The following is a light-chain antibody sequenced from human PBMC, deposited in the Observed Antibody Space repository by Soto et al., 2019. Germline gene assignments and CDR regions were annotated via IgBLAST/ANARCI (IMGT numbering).Light chain of an antibody. CDR2: AAS. CDR1: QGISNY. J-gene: IGKJ5*01. Sequence: DLQMTQSPSSLSASIGDRVTITCRASQGISNYLAWFQQKPGKAPKSLIYAASNLESGVPSKFSGSGSGTDFTLTISNLQPEDFATYYCQQYFTYPIVFGKGTRLDMK. CDR3: QQYFTYPIV. V-gene: IGKV1-16*02.